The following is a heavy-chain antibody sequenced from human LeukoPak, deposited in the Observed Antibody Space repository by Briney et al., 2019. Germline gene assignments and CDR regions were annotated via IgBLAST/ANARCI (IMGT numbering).Heavy chain of an antibody. D-gene: IGHD3-22*01. Sequence: PSETLSLTCTVSGGSISSSSYYWGWIRQPPGKGLEWIGSIYYSGSTYYNPSLKSRVTISVDTSKNQFSLKLSSVTAADTAVYYCARRGDYYDSSGYYLLGGDWFDPWGQGTLVTVSS. CDR1: GGSISSSSYY. CDR2: IYYSGST. V-gene: IGHV4-39*01. CDR3: ARRGDYYDSSGYYLLGGDWFDP. J-gene: IGHJ5*02.